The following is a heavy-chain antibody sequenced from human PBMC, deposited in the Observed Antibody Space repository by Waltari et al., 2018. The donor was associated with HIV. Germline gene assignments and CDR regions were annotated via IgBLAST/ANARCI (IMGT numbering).Heavy chain of an antibody. J-gene: IGHJ3*01. Sequence: EVQLVESGGGSVQPGGSLRLSCAASGFPVSSYWMFWVRQVPGKGLVWVSRINSDGSSITYADSVKGRFTISRDNAKNTLYLQMNSLRAEDTAMYYCTRGNGHAFDLWGQGTMVTVSS. CDR2: INSDGSSI. V-gene: IGHV3-74*01. CDR3: TRGNGHAFDL. D-gene: IGHD2-8*01. CDR1: GFPVSSYW.